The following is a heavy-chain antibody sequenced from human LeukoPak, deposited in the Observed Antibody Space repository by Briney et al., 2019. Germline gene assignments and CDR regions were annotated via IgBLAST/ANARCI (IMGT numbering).Heavy chain of an antibody. D-gene: IGHD6-19*01. CDR1: GGSISSSSYY. J-gene: IGHJ4*02. CDR2: IYYSGST. Sequence: SETLSLTCTVSGGSISSSSYYWGWIRQPPGKGLEWIGSIYYSGSTYYNPSLKSRVTISVDTSKNQFSLKLSSVTAADTAVYYCARHSTHSSGWYSWDYWGQGTLVTVSS. CDR3: ARHSTHSSGWYSWDY. V-gene: IGHV4-39*01.